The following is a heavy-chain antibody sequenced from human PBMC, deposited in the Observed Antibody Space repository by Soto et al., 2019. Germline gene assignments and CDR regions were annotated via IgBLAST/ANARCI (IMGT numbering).Heavy chain of an antibody. D-gene: IGHD3-10*01. J-gene: IGHJ6*02. CDR3: ARCYGSGSSYYYYYGMDV. V-gene: IGHV4-30-4*01. CDR1: GGSINIGDYY. Sequence: PSETLSLTCTVSGGSINIGDYYWTCFRQPPGKGLEWIGNIYHSGSTNYNPSLKSRVTISVDKSKNQFSLKLSSVTAADTAVYYCARCYGSGSSYYYYYGMDVWGQGTTVTVSS. CDR2: IYHSGST.